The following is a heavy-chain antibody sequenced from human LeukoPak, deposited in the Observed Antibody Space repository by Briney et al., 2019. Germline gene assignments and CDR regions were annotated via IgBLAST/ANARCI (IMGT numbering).Heavy chain of an antibody. CDR2: IYTSGST. CDR3: ARGIAVAGRDAFDI. V-gene: IGHV4-4*07. J-gene: IGHJ3*02. CDR1: GGSISSYS. D-gene: IGHD6-19*01. Sequence: SETLSLTCTVSGGSISSYSWSWIRQPAGGGREWIGRIYTSGSTNYNPSLKSRVTMSVDTSKNQFSLKLSSVTAADTAVYYCARGIAVAGRDAFDIWGQGTMVTVSS.